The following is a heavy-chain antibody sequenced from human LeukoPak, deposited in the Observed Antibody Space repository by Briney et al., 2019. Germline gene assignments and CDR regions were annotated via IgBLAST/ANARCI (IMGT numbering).Heavy chain of an antibody. V-gene: IGHV4-39*07. D-gene: IGHD3-3*01. J-gene: IGHJ6*03. CDR1: GGSISSSSYY. Sequence: PSETLSLTCTVSGGSISSSSYYWGWIRQPPGKGLEWIGSIYYSGSTYYNPSLKSRVTISVDTSKNQFSLKLSSVTAADTAVYYCARGHLVHPQLKRRTPFTDGWGGFNYYYYMDVWGKGTTVTVPS. CDR3: ARGHLVHPQLKRRTPFTDGWGGFNYYYYMDV. CDR2: IYYSGST.